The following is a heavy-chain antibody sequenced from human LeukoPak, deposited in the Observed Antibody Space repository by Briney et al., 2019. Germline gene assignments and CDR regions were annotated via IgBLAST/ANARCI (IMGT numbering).Heavy chain of an antibody. Sequence: SETLSLTCAVSGGSISSGGYSWSWIRQPPGKGLDWIGYIHYSGSTYYNPSLKSRVTISLDTSRNQFSLKLSSVTAADTAVYYCAGAGDADSWGQGALVTVSS. CDR1: GGSISSGGYS. CDR2: IHYSGST. CDR3: AGAGDADS. D-gene: IGHD1-14*01. V-gene: IGHV4-30-4*08. J-gene: IGHJ5*01.